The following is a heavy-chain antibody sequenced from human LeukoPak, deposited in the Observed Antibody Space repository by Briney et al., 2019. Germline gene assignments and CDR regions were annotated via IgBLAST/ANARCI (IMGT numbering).Heavy chain of an antibody. J-gene: IGHJ4*02. V-gene: IGHV3-74*01. D-gene: IGHD1-26*01. Sequence: GGSLRLSCAASGFPFSSYWMHWVRQAPGKGLVWVSRINIDGSNTNYADSVKGRFTISRDNAKNTLYLQMDSLRAEDTAVYYCARSLGGAYDYWGQGTLVTVSS. CDR3: ARSLGGAYDY. CDR2: INIDGSNT. CDR1: GFPFSSYW.